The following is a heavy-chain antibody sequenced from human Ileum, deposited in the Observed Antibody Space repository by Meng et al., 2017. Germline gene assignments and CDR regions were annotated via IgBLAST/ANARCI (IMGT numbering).Heavy chain of an antibody. V-gene: IGHV2-5*02. J-gene: IGHJ4*02. CDR3: AHKREETTVNYFDF. D-gene: IGHD4-11*01. Sequence: QIPLNESGPTLVKPTQTLTLTCTVSGFSVSTDGVGVGWIRQPPGKAPEWLALIYWDDDTRYSPSLRHRLTITKDTSKNQVVLTMTDMDPVDTGRYYCAHKREETTVNYFDFWGQGTLVTVSS. CDR1: GFSVSTDGVG. CDR2: IYWDDDT.